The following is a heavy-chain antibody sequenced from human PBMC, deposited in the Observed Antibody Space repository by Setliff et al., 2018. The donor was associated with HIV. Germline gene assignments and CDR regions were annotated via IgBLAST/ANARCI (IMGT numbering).Heavy chain of an antibody. Sequence: SVKVSCKASGGTFSSYAISWVRQAPGQGLEWMGGIIPILGIANYAQKFQGRVTITADKSTSTAYMELSSLRSEDTAVYYCAAPMYYFGIDAFDVWGQGTMVTVSS. D-gene: IGHD3-10*01. CDR2: IIPILGIA. CDR3: AAPMYYFGIDAFDV. CDR1: GGTFSSYA. V-gene: IGHV1-69*10. J-gene: IGHJ3*01.